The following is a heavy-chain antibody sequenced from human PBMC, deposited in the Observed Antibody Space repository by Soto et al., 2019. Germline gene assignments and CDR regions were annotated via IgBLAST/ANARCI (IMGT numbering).Heavy chain of an antibody. V-gene: IGHV1-69*02. CDR3: ARGDHGVTTNY. Sequence: QVQLVQSGAEVKKPGSSVKVSCKASGGTFSSYTISWVRQAPGQGLEWMGRIIPILGIANYAQKFQGRVTITADKSTSTAYMELSSLRSEDTAVYYCARGDHGVTTNYWGQGTLVTVSS. CDR2: IIPILGIA. D-gene: IGHD4-17*01. J-gene: IGHJ4*02. CDR1: GGTFSSYT.